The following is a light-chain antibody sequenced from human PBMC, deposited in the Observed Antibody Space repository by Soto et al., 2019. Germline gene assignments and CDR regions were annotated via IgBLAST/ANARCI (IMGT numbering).Light chain of an antibody. CDR1: QSISSSY. J-gene: IGKJ4*01. V-gene: IGKV3-20*01. Sequence: EVVLTQSPGTLSLSPGERATLSCRASQSISSSYLAWYQQKPGQAPRLFIYNAFSRATGIPDRFSGGGSGTDCPLTISRLEPEDFAVYYCQHYVSSPSRLTFGGGTKVDIK. CDR2: NAF. CDR3: QHYVSSPSRLT.